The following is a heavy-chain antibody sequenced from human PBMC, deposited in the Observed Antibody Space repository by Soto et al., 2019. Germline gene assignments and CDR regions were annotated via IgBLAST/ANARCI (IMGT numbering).Heavy chain of an antibody. CDR3: TRVYYYESGYAFDI. D-gene: IGHD3-22*01. CDR2: IYHSGST. J-gene: IGHJ3*02. V-gene: IGHV4-31*03. Sequence: QVQLQESGPGLVKPSQTLSLTCSVSGASISSDGYYWNWVRQHSGKDLEWIGFIYHSGSTYYSPSLKSRVTISVDTSQNQFSLKLTSVTAADTAIYFCTRVYYYESGYAFDIWGQGTMVTVSS. CDR1: GASISSDGYY.